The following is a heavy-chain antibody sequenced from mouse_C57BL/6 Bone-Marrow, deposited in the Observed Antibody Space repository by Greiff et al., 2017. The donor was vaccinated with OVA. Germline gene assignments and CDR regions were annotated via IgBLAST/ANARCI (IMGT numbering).Heavy chain of an antibody. J-gene: IGHJ4*01. CDR3: TPYLYVYGGGYAMDY. Sequence: VQLQQSGAELVRPGASVKLSCTASGFNIKDDYMHWVKQRPEQGLEWIGWIDPENGDTEYASKFQGKATITADTSSNTAYLQLSSLTSEDTAVYYCTPYLYVYGGGYAMDYWGQGTSVTVSS. D-gene: IGHD2-2*01. V-gene: IGHV14-4*01. CDR1: GFNIKDDY. CDR2: IDPENGDT.